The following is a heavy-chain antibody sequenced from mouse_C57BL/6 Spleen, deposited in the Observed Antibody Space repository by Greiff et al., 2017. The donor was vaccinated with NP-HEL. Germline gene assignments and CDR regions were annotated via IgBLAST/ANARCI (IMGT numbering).Heavy chain of an antibody. J-gene: IGHJ3*01. V-gene: IGHV1-26*01. CDR2: INPNNGGT. Sequence: EVQLQQSGPELVKPGASVKISCKASGYTFTDYYMNWVKQRPGQSLEWIGDINPNNGGTSYNQKFKGKATLTVDKSSSTAYMQLRSLTSEDSAVYYCARGGPWFAYWGQGTLVTVSA. CDR1: GYTFTDYY. CDR3: ARGGPWFAY.